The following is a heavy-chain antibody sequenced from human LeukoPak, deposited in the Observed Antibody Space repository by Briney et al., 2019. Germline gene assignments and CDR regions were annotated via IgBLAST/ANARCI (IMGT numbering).Heavy chain of an antibody. CDR1: GYTFTAYY. D-gene: IGHD4-23*01. CDR2: INPHSGGA. CDR3: ARFEDYGGNRDVFDI. J-gene: IGHJ3*02. Sequence: ASVKVSCKASGYTFTAYYINWVRQAPGQGLEWMGWINPHSGGAVYTQGFQGRVTMTRDTSISTAYMELSRLRSDDTAVYYCARFEDYGGNRDVFDIWGQGTMVTVSS. V-gene: IGHV1-2*02.